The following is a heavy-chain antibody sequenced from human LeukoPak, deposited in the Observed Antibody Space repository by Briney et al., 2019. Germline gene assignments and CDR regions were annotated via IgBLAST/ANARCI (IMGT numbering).Heavy chain of an antibody. V-gene: IGHV1-8*03. J-gene: IGHJ3*02. Sequence: ASVKVSCKASGYTFTSYDINWVRQATGQGLEWLGWKNPNSGNTGYAQKFQGRVTITRNTSISTAYMELSSLRSEDTAVYYCARARWAGYCSSTSCYSAFDIWGQGTMVTVSS. D-gene: IGHD2-2*02. CDR1: GYTFTSYD. CDR3: ARARWAGYCSSTSCYSAFDI. CDR2: KNPNSGNT.